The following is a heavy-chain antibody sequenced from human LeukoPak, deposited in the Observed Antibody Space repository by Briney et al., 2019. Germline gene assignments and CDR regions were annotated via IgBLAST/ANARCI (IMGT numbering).Heavy chain of an antibody. V-gene: IGHV4-39*01. CDR1: GGSISSSGYY. CDR2: IYYSGST. Sequence: SETLSLTCTVSGGSISSSGYYWGWIRQPPGKGLEWIRSIYYSGSTYYNPSLKSRVTISVDTFKNQFSLKLSSLTAADTAVYYCARRGKPVALDYWGQGTLVTVSS. J-gene: IGHJ4*02. D-gene: IGHD6-19*01. CDR3: ARRGKPVALDY.